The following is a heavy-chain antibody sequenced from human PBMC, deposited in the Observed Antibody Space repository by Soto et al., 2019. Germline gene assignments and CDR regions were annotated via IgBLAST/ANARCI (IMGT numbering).Heavy chain of an antibody. CDR3: ARCWWRYSSSWYLEKPYYYYYYMDV. D-gene: IGHD6-13*01. CDR1: GGYISRTTYS. V-gene: IGHV4-61*05. Sequence: SETLSLTCTVSGGYISRTTYSWGWIRQPPGKGLEWIGYIYYSGSTNYNPSLKSRVTISVDTSKNQFSLKLSSVTAADTAVYYCARCWWRYSSSWYLEKPYYYYYYMDVWGKGTTVTVSS. CDR2: IYYSGST. J-gene: IGHJ6*03.